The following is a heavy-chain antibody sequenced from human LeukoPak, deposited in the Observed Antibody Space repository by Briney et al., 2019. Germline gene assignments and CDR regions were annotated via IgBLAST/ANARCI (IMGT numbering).Heavy chain of an antibody. CDR1: GYTFTSYY. CDR2: INPSGGST. V-gene: IGHV1-46*01. J-gene: IGHJ4*02. D-gene: IGHD6-13*01. CDR3: ATAGVIAAAGKDYFDY. Sequence: GASVKVSCKASGYTFTSYYMHWVRQAPGQGLEWMGIINPSGGSTSYTQKFQGRVTMTRDTSTSTVYMELSSLRSEDTAVYYCATAGVIAAAGKDYFDYWGQGTLVTVSS.